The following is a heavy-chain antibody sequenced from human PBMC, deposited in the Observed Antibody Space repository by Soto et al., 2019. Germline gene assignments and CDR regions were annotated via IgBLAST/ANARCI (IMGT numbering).Heavy chain of an antibody. CDR3: ARALTGTPDY. V-gene: IGHV3-7*01. J-gene: IGHJ4*02. CDR2: RKQDGSEK. D-gene: IGHD1-7*01. Sequence: EVQLVESGGGLVQPGGSLRLSCATSGFTISNFWMTWVRQAPGKGLEWVANRKQDGSEKYYVDSVKGQVTISRDNAQNSLYLQRNSLRAEDPAVYDCARALTGTPDYWGQGTMGTVSP. CDR1: GFTISNFW.